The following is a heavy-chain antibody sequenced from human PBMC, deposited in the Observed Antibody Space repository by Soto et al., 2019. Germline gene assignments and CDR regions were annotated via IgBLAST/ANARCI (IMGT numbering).Heavy chain of an antibody. D-gene: IGHD1-26*01. CDR3: ARALREGLPIYYFDS. CDR1: GFSLSKARMG. Sequence: QVTLKESGPVLVKPTETLTLTCTVSGFSLSKARMGVSWIRQPPGKALEWLAHIFWNDERSYNTSLKSRLTIYRETSKSQVVLTMTNVDPVDTGTYFCARALREGLPIYYFDSWGQGTLVTVSS. CDR2: IFWNDER. V-gene: IGHV2-26*01. J-gene: IGHJ4*02.